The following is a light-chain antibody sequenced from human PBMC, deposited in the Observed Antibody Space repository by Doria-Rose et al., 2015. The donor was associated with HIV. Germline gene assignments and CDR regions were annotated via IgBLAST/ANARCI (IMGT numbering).Light chain of an antibody. Sequence: DIQMTQSPSSLSASIGDRVTITCRASQTVSTYLNWFQQEPGKAPKLLIYAASRLQSGFPSRFSGSGSGTDFTLTISGLQPGDFATYYCQQTYSSPPWTFGQGTKVEMK. CDR2: AAS. V-gene: IGKV1-39*01. J-gene: IGKJ1*01. CDR3: QQTYSSPPWT. CDR1: QTVSTY.